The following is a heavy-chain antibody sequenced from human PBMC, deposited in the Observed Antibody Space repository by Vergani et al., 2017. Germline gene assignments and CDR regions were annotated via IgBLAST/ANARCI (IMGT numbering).Heavy chain of an antibody. CDR1: GGSISSYY. J-gene: IGHJ4*02. CDR3: ARTLEYYDSSGWGFDY. Sequence: QVQLPESGPGLVKPSETLSLTCTVSGGSISSYYWSWIRQPPGKGLEWIGYIYYSGSTNYNPSLKSRVTISVDTSKNQFSLKLSSVTAADTAVYYCARTLEYYDSSGWGFDYWGQGTLVTVSS. CDR2: IYYSGST. V-gene: IGHV4-59*01. D-gene: IGHD3-22*01.